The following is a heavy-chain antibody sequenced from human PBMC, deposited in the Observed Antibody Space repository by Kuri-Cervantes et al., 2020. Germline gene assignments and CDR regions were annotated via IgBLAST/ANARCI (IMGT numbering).Heavy chain of an antibody. V-gene: IGHV3-72*01. CDR2: SRNEGWSYTT. CDR3: VRSQTATTAYFDY. Sequence: GESLKISCAASGFTFSSYSMNWVRQAPGKGLEWVGRSRNEGWSYTTEYAASVRGRFSISRDDSKNSLYLQMNSLKIEDAAVYYCVRSQTATTAYFDYWGQGTLVTVSS. CDR1: GFTFSSYS. J-gene: IGHJ4*02. D-gene: IGHD1-1*01.